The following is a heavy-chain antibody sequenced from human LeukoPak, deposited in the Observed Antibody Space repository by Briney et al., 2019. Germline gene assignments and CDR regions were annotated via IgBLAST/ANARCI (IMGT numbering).Heavy chain of an antibody. CDR2: ITGSGDAR. V-gene: IGHV3-23*01. Sequence: GGSLRHSCAASGFTFDNHAMTWVRQAPGKGVEWVSVITGSGDARYYADSVKGRFTISRDNSKNTLHLQMNTLRVEDTALYYCAKDILTYYYGTSGYYFDYWGQGTLVTVSS. CDR3: AKDILTYYYGTSGYYFDY. D-gene: IGHD3-3*01. CDR1: GFTFDNHA. J-gene: IGHJ4*02.